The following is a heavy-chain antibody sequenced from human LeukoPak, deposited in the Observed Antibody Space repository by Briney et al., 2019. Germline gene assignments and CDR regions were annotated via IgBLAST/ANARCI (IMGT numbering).Heavy chain of an antibody. J-gene: IGHJ4*02. D-gene: IGHD3-22*01. V-gene: IGHV4-34*09. Sequence: SETLSLTCAVYGGSFSGYYWRWIRQPPGKGLEWIGEINHSGSTNYNPALKSRVTISLDTSKNQFSLKFRSVTAADTAVYYCTRANYYDSTGYLPVVYPSDYWGQGTLVTVSS. CDR1: GGSFSGYY. CDR3: TRANYYDSTGYLPVVYPSDY. CDR2: INHSGST.